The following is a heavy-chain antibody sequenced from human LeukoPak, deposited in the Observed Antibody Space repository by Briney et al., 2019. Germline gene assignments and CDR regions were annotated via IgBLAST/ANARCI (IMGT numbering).Heavy chain of an antibody. J-gene: IGHJ4*02. D-gene: IGHD3-10*01. CDR3: ATLTPGSGSYYNSDY. CDR2: ISAYNGNT. V-gene: IGHV1-18*01. Sequence: ASVKVSCKASGYTFTSYGISWVRQAPGQGLEWMGWISAYNGNTNYAQKLQGRVTMTTDTSTSTAYMELRSLRSDDTAVYYCATLTPGSGSYYNSDYWGQGTLVTVSS. CDR1: GYTFTSYG.